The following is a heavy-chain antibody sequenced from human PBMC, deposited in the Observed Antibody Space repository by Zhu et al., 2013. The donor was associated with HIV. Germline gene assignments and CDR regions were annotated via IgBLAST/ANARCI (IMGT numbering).Heavy chain of an antibody. D-gene: IGHD3-22*01. CDR3: ARSYTKIVVATLGY. J-gene: IGHJ4*02. V-gene: IGHV1-2*02. CDR2: INPKSGGT. Sequence: QVQLVQSGAEVKTPGASVKVSCKTSGYTFIAYYIHWVRQAPGQGLELVGWINPKSGGTSSAQKFQGRVTMTRDTSIGTVYMELSSLKSDDTAIYYCARSYTKIVVATLGYWGQGTLVTVS. CDR1: GYTFIAYY.